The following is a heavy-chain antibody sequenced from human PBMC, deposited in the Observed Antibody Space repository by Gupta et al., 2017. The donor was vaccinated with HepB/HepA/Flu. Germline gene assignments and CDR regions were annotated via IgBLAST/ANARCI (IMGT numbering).Heavy chain of an antibody. V-gene: IGHV3-11*01. CDR1: GFSFSDYY. CDR2: ISASGEAK. D-gene: IGHD2-21*01. Sequence: QVQLVDSGGGLVKPGGSLRLSCAASGFSFSDYYMSWIREAPWNGLEWISYISASGEAKDDADSVRGRFAISRDNAKNSLFLKMTRLTAADTAVYDGARETLRSLGYGCQGTLVTVNS. CDR3: ARETLRSLGY. J-gene: IGHJ4*02.